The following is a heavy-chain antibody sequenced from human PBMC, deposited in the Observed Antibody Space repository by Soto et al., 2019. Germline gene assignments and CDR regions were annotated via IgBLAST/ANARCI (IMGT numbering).Heavy chain of an antibody. CDR1: GGSISSSNW. CDR2: IYHSGST. J-gene: IGHJ4*02. CDR3: AREARRGYSYGRHYYFDY. Sequence: SETLSLTCAVSGGSISSSNWWSWVRQPPGKGLEWIGEIYHSGSTNYNPSLKSRVTISVDKSKNQFSLKLSSVTAADTAVYYCAREARRGYSYGRHYYFDYWGQGTLVTVSS. V-gene: IGHV4-4*02. D-gene: IGHD5-18*01.